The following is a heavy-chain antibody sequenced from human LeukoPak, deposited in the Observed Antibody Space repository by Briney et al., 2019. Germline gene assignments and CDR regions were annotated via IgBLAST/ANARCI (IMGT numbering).Heavy chain of an antibody. V-gene: IGHV3-48*02. J-gene: IGHJ4*02. Sequence: GGSLRLSCAASGFTFSSYAMSWVRQAPGKGLEWVSYISSNSSTIYYADSVKGRFTISRDNAKNSLYLQMNSLRDEDTAVYYCARDVKGSSGWSGHWGQGTLVTVSS. CDR1: GFTFSSYA. CDR2: ISSNSSTI. CDR3: ARDVKGSSGWSGH. D-gene: IGHD6-19*01.